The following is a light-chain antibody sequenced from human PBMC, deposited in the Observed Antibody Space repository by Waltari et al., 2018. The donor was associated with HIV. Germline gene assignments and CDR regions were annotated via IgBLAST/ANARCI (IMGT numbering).Light chain of an antibody. CDR3: QSADSSGPYVL. CDR2: QNN. Sequence: SSELTQPPSVSVSPGQTARNTCSGGTLAREHAHWYQQKPGQAPVVVIHQNNERPSGIPVRFSGSSSGTTVTFTISGVQAEDDADYYCQSADSSGPYVLFGGGTKLTVL. J-gene: IGLJ2*01. V-gene: IGLV3-25*03. CDR1: TLAREH.